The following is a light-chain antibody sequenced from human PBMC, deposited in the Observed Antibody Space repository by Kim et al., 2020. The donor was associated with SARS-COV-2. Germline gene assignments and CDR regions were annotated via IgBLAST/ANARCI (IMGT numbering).Light chain of an antibody. CDR2: GAS. CDR1: QSVSTD. V-gene: IGKV3-15*01. J-gene: IGKJ1*01. Sequence: VSPGEIATLAGTASQSVSTDLAWYQQKPGKAPSPLIYGASTRATGIPARFSGSGSGKEFTLTISSLQSEDFAVYYGQQYNNCPRTFGQGTKVDIK. CDR3: QQYNNCPRT.